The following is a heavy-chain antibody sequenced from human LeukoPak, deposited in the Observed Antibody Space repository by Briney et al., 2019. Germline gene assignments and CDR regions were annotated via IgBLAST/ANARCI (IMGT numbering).Heavy chain of an antibody. CDR1: GYTFTGYY. V-gene: IGHV1-2*02. CDR3: ARAFTARYSGSYFDY. J-gene: IGHJ4*02. CDR2: INPNSGGT. D-gene: IGHD1-26*01. Sequence: ASVKVSCKASGYTFTGYYMHWVRQAPGQGLEWMGWINPNSGGTNYAQKFQGRVTMTRDTSTSTVYMELSSLRSEDTAVYYCARAFTARYSGSYFDYWGQGTLVTVSS.